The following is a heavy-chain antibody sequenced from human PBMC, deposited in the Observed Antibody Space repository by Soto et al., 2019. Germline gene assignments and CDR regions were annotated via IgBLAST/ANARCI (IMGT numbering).Heavy chain of an antibody. CDR3: ANSHSGEYVKDYYGIDV. J-gene: IGHJ6*02. D-gene: IGHD4-17*01. V-gene: IGHV4-4*02. CDR1: GGSISSTNW. CDR2: IFQSGST. Sequence: PSETLSLTCAVSGGSISSTNWWTWVRQPPGKGLEWIGEIFQSGSTNYNPSLESRVTISLDKSKNQFSLKLTSVTAADTAVYYCANSHSGEYVKDYYGIDVWGQGTTVTVSS.